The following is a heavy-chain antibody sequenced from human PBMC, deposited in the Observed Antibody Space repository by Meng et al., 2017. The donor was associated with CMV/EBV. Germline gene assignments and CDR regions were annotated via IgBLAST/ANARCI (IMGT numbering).Heavy chain of an antibody. Sequence: ASVKVSCKASGYTFTGYYMHCVRQSPGQGLEWMGWINPNSGGTNYAQKFQGRVTMTRDKSISTAYMELSRLRSDDTAVYYCAREAEGKQYQLPTGYWGQGTLVTVSS. V-gene: IGHV1-2*02. CDR2: INPNSGGT. CDR3: AREAEGKQYQLPTGY. J-gene: IGHJ4*02. CDR1: GYTFTGYY. D-gene: IGHD2-2*01.